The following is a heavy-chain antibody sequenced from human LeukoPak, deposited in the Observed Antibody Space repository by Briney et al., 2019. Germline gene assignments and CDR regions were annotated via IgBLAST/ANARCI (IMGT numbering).Heavy chain of an antibody. D-gene: IGHD3-10*01. CDR3: AKSRQPAYGSGSYPFGY. V-gene: IGHV3-23*01. CDR2: ISGSGGST. CDR1: GFTFSSYA. J-gene: IGHJ4*02. Sequence: GGSLRLSCAASGFTFSSYAMSWVRQAPGKGLEWVSTISGSGGSTYYADSVKGRFTISRDNSNNTLYLQMNSLRAEDTAVYYCAKSRQPAYGSGSYPFGYWGQGTLVTVSS.